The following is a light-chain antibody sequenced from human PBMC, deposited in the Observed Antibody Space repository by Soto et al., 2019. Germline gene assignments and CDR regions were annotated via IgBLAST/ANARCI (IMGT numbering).Light chain of an antibody. CDR3: QQYDNLYT. CDR2: DAS. Sequence: DIQMTQSPSSLSASVGDRVTITCRASQDISNYLNWYQQGPGKAPYLLIYDASNLETGVPSRFSGSGSGTDFALTISSLQTEDIATYYCQQYDNLYTFGQGT. CDR1: QDISNY. J-gene: IGKJ2*01. V-gene: IGKV1-33*01.